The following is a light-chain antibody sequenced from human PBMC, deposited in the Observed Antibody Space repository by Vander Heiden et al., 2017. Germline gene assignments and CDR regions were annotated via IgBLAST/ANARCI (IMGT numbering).Light chain of an antibody. Sequence: IQLTLSPPSVPASVGDTVSITCRASPCTSSWLGWYQQKPGKAPKLLIYAASSLQSGVPSRFSGSGSGTDFTLTISSLQPEDFATYYCQQANSFPITFGQGTRLEIK. J-gene: IGKJ5*01. V-gene: IGKV1-12*01. CDR1: PCTSSW. CDR2: AAS. CDR3: QQANSFPIT.